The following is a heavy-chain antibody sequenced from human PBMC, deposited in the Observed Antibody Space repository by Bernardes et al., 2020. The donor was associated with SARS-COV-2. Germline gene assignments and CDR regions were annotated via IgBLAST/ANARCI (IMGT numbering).Heavy chain of an antibody. J-gene: IGHJ6*02. D-gene: IGHD2-2*01. CDR3: ARDRGGLYCSSTSCYRVGMDV. Sequence: SPTLSLTFAIPGDSFSSNSAAWNWLRQSPSRGLEWLGRTYYRSKWYNDYAVSVKSRITINPDTSKNQFSLQLNSVTPEDTAVYYCARDRGGLYCSSTSCYRVGMDVWGQGTTVTVSS. V-gene: IGHV6-1*01. CDR2: TYYRSKWYN. CDR1: GDSFSSNSAA.